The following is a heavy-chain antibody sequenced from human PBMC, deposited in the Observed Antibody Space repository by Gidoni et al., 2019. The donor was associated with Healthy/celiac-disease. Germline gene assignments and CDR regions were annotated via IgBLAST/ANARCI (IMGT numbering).Heavy chain of an antibody. CDR2: INSGGST. D-gene: IGHD3-10*01. J-gene: IGHJ4*02. Sequence: EVQLVESGGGLIQPGGSLRLSCAASGFTVSSNYMSWVRQATGKGLEWVSVINSGGSTYYAYSVKGRFTISRDNSKNTLYLQMNSLRAEDTAVYYCASDIYGSGSQPDYWGQGTLVTVSS. CDR3: ASDIYGSGSQPDY. V-gene: IGHV3-53*01. CDR1: GFTVSSNY.